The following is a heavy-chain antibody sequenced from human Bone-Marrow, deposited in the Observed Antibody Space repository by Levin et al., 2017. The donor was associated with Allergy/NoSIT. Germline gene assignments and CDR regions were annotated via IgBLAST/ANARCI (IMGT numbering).Heavy chain of an antibody. CDR2: ISSSSSYI. V-gene: IGHV3-21*01. D-gene: IGHD6-19*01. Sequence: PGGSLRLSCAASGFTFSSYSMNWVRQAPGKGLEWVSSISSSSSYIYYADSVKGRFTISRDNAKNSLYLQMNSLRAEDTAVYYCARNWKDRHSSGWSYFDYWGQGTLVTVSS. CDR3: ARNWKDRHSSGWSYFDY. CDR1: GFTFSSYS. J-gene: IGHJ4*02.